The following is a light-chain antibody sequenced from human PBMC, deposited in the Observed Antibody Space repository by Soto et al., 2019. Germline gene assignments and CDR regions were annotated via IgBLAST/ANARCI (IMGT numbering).Light chain of an antibody. Sequence: QYVQTQPASVSGSPGQSITISCTGTSSDIGSFNRVSWYQQPPGTAPKLIIYEVNSRPSGVPDRFSGSTSGNAASLTISGLQAEDEAYYYCNSFTTSSTYVFGTGTKVTVL. CDR3: NSFTTSSTYV. CDR1: SSDIGSFNR. CDR2: EVN. J-gene: IGLJ1*01. V-gene: IGLV2-18*02.